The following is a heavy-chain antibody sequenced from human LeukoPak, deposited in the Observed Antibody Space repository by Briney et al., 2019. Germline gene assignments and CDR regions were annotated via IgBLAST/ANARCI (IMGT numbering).Heavy chain of an antibody. V-gene: IGHV1-69*04. D-gene: IGHD3-22*01. J-gene: IGHJ6*02. CDR3: ARDRERYYYDSSGSDYYYYGMDV. CDR1: GGTFSSYT. CDR2: IIPIRGIA. Sequence: GASVKVSCKASGGTFSSYTISWVRQAPGQGLEWMGKIIPIRGIAYYAQKVQGRVTITADKSTSTAYMELSSLRSEDTAVYYCARDRERYYYDSSGSDYYYYGMDVWGQGTPVTVSS.